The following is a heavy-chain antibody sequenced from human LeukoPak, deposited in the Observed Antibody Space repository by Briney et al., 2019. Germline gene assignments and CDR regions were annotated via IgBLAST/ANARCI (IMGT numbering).Heavy chain of an antibody. CDR2: INIDGSTT. CDR3: ARESDSSGLNAFDI. Sequence: GGSLRLSCVASGFTFTSYWMHWVRQAPGKGLVWVSRINIDGSTTNYADSVKGRFTISRDNSKNTLYLQMNSLRAEDTAVYYCARESDSSGLNAFDIWGQGTMVTVSS. D-gene: IGHD3-22*01. J-gene: IGHJ3*02. CDR1: GFTFTSYW. V-gene: IGHV3-74*01.